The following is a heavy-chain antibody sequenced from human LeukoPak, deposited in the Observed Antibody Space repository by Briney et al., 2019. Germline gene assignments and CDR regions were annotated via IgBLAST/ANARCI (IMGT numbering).Heavy chain of an antibody. D-gene: IGHD3-9*01. Sequence: GGSLRLSCAASGFTFSSYEMNWVRQAPGKGLEWVSYISSSGSTIYYADSVKGRFTISRDNAKNSLYLQMNSLRAEDTAVYYCARGRSYYDILTGYYYWFDPWGQGTLVTVSS. CDR1: GFTFSSYE. CDR2: ISSSGSTI. V-gene: IGHV3-48*03. J-gene: IGHJ5*02. CDR3: ARGRSYYDILTGYYYWFDP.